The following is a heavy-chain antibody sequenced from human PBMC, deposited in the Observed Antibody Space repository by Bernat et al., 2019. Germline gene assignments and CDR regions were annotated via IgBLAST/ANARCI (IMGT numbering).Heavy chain of an antibody. CDR1: GFTFSGSA. CDR2: IRSKANSYAT. Sequence: EVQLVESGGGLVQPGGSLKLSCAASGFTFSGSAMHWVRQASGKGLEWVGRIRSKANSYATAYAASVKGRFTISRDDSKNTLYLQMNSLRAEDTAVYYCARDGYYDFWSGYTYYFDYWGQGTLVTVSS. J-gene: IGHJ4*02. CDR3: ARDGYYDFWSGYTYYFDY. V-gene: IGHV3-73*01. D-gene: IGHD3-3*01.